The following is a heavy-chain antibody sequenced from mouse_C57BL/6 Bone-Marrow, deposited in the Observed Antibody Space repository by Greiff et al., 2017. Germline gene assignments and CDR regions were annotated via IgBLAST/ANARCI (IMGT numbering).Heavy chain of an antibody. Sequence: QVQLQQSGAELVKPGASVKLSCKASGYTFTSYWMHWVKQRPGQGLEWIGMIHPNSGSTNYNEKFKGKATLTVDKSSSTAYMQLSSLTSEDSAVYYCARGRDAYFDYWGQGTTLTVSS. CDR1: GYTFTSYW. CDR2: IHPNSGST. J-gene: IGHJ2*01. V-gene: IGHV1-64*01. CDR3: ARGRDAYFDY. D-gene: IGHD3-3*01.